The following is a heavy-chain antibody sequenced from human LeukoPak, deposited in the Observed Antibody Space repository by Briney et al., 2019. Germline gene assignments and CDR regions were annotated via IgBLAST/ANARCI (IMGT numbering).Heavy chain of an antibody. CDR1: GFTFSSYG. CDR3: AKEVVAAAGRVRGHNWFDP. Sequence: GGSLRLSCAASGFTFSSYGMHWVRQAPSKGLEWVAFIRYDGSNKYYADSVKGRFTISRDNSKNTLYLQMNSLRAEDTAVYYCAKEVVAAAGRVRGHNWFDPWGQGTLVTVSS. D-gene: IGHD6-13*01. V-gene: IGHV3-30*02. CDR2: IRYDGSNK. J-gene: IGHJ5*02.